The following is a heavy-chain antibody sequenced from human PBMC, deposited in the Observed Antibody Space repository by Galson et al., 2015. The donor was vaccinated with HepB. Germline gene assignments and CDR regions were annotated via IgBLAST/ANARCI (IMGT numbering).Heavy chain of an antibody. CDR1: SDSIIGYY. V-gene: IGHV4-4*07. D-gene: IGHD1-26*01. Sequence: ETLSLTCTVSSDSIIGYYWSWIRQPAGKGLEWTGRIYTSGSTNYNPSLKSRVTMSVDTSKNQFSLKLSSVTAADTAVYYCARDRTVVGATTEYYFDYWGQGTLVAVSS. CDR3: ARDRTVVGATTEYYFDY. CDR2: IYTSGST. J-gene: IGHJ4*02.